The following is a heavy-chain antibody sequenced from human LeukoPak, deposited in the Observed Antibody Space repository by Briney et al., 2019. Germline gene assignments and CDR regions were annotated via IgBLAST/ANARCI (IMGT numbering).Heavy chain of an antibody. CDR1: GFTFSSYS. V-gene: IGHV3-21*01. D-gene: IGHD3-10*01. CDR2: ISSSSSYI. CDR3: ATMVRGDTPPSYFDY. J-gene: IGHJ4*02. Sequence: PGRSLRLSCAASGFTFSSYSMNWVRQAPGKGLEWVSSISSSSSYIYYADSGKGRFTISRDNAKNSLYLQMNSLRAEDTAVYYCATMVRGDTPPSYFDYWGQGTLVTVSS.